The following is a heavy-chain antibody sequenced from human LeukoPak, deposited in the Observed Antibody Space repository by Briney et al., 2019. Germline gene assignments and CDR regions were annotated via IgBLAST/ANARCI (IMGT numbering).Heavy chain of an antibody. CDR3: ARDPLYDSSGYYYGEIYYFDY. Sequence: ASVKVSCKASGYTFTSYGISWVRQAPGQGLEWMGWISAYNGNTNYAQKLQGRVTMTTDTSTSTAYMELRSLRSDDTAVYYCARDPLYDSSGYYYGEIYYFDYWGQGTLVTVSS. CDR1: GYTFTSYG. J-gene: IGHJ4*02. V-gene: IGHV1-18*01. CDR2: ISAYNGNT. D-gene: IGHD3-22*01.